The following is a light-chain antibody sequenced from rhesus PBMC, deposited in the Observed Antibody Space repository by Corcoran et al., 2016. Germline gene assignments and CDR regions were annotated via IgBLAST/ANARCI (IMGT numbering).Light chain of an antibody. CDR1: QVISSY. CDR2: TAS. V-gene: IGKV1-28*01. Sequence: DIQMTQSPSSLSASVGDRVTITCRASQVISSYLNWFQQKPGKAPKLLIYTASSLESGVPSRFSGSGSGTEFTLTISSLQPEDFAAYYCLQHNSYPSTFGPGTKLDIK. CDR3: LQHNSYPST. J-gene: IGKJ3*01.